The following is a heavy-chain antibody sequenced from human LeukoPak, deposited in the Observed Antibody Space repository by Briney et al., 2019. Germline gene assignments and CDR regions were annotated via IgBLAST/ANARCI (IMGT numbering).Heavy chain of an antibody. CDR1: GNTLTELS. CDR2: FAPEDGEA. J-gene: IGHJ4*02. Sequence: GASVKVSCKVFGNTLTELSMHWVRQARGKGLESMGGFAPEDGEAIYAQQFQGRLTMTEDTSTDTAYMELSSLTSEDTAVYYCTTGRRYQLYDYWGQGTLVTVSS. V-gene: IGHV1-24*01. CDR3: TTGRRYQLYDY. D-gene: IGHD1-1*01.